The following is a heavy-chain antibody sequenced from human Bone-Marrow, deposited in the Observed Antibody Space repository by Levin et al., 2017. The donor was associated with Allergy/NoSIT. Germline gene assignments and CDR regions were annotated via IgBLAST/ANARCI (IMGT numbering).Heavy chain of an antibody. CDR2: VDSSGGTM. V-gene: IGHV3-48*03. D-gene: IGHD2-8*01. Sequence: GESLKISCAASGFTFSIYEMNWVRQAPGKGLEWVSNVDSSGGTMYYADSVKGRFTISRDNAKNSLSLQMNSLRAEDTAVYYCARTDCSNGLCRGGAFDYWGQGTLVTVSS. CDR3: ARTDCSNGLCRGGAFDY. J-gene: IGHJ4*02. CDR1: GFTFSIYE.